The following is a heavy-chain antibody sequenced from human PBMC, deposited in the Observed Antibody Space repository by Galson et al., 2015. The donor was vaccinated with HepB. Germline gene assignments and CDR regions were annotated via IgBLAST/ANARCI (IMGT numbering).Heavy chain of an antibody. CDR1: GYTFTSYG. V-gene: IGHV1-18*04. J-gene: IGHJ5*02. CDR3: ARHYGSGSYHTNWFDP. CDR2: ISAYNGNT. D-gene: IGHD3-10*01. Sequence: SVKVSCKASGYTFTSYGISWVRQAPGRGLEWMGWISAYNGNTNYAQKLQGRVTMTTDTSTNTAYMELRSLRSDDTAVYYCARHYGSGSYHTNWFDPWGQGTLVTVSS.